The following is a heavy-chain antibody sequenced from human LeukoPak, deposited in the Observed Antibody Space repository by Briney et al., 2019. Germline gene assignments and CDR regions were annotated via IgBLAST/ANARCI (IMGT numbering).Heavy chain of an antibody. Sequence: SETLSFTCAVSGGAISSSGYFWSWIRQHPGKGPEWIGYIYHSGSAYYNPSLKSRVIISVDTSKNQFSLKLSSVTAADTAVYYCASNRITVAKFDYWGQGTLVTVSS. V-gene: IGHV4-31*11. CDR2: IYHSGSA. CDR3: ASNRITVAKFDY. D-gene: IGHD6-19*01. J-gene: IGHJ4*02. CDR1: GGAISSSGYF.